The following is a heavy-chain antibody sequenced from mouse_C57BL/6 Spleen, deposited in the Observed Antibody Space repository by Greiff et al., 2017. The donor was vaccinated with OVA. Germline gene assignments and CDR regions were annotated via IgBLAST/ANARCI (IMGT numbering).Heavy chain of an antibody. Sequence: VQLKQPGAELVMPGASVKLSCKASGYTFTSYWMHWVKQRPGQGLEWIGEIDPSDSYTNYNQKFKGKSTLTVDKSSSTAYMQLSSLTSEDAAVYYCARHDGYYFDVWGTGTTVTVSS. D-gene: IGHD2-3*01. CDR1: GYTFTSYW. CDR3: ARHDGYYFDV. J-gene: IGHJ1*03. V-gene: IGHV1-69*01. CDR2: IDPSDSYT.